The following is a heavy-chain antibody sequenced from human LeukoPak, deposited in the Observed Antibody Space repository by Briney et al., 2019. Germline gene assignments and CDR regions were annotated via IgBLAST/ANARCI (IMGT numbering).Heavy chain of an antibody. CDR3: GGYNFYYFDY. Sequence: SETLSLTCSASGDSISSSAYYWGWIRQPPGKGLEWIGSIYYSGRTYHNPSLESRLTMSVDTSNNQFSLKLNSVTAADTAVYYCGGYNFYYFDYFGQGTLVTVSS. CDR1: GDSISSSAYY. J-gene: IGHJ4*02. V-gene: IGHV4-39*01. D-gene: IGHD5-24*01. CDR2: IYYSGRT.